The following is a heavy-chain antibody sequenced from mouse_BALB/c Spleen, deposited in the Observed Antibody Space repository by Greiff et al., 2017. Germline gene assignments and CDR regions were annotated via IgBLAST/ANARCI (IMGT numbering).Heavy chain of an antibody. V-gene: IGHV1-4*01. D-gene: IGHD1-2*01. CDR3: ASPITTAPYYAMDY. J-gene: IGHJ4*01. CDR1: GYTFTSYT. Sequence: QVHVKQSGAELARPGASVKMSCKASGYTFTSYTMHWVKQRPGQGLEWIGNINPSSGYTNYNQKFKDKATLTADKSSSTAYMQLSSLTSEDSAVYYCASPITTAPYYAMDYWGQGTSVTVSS. CDR2: INPSSGYT.